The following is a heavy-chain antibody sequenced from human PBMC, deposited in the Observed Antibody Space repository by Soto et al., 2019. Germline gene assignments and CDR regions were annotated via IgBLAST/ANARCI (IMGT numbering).Heavy chain of an antibody. CDR2: IYPGDSDT. Sequence: GESLKISCNGSGYSFINYWIGWVRQMPGKGLEWMGIIYPGDSDTRYSPSFQGQVTISADKAINTVYLQWSSLKASDTAMYYCATKNYYDSSGYYWGPGTLVTVSS. CDR3: ATKNYYDSSGYY. D-gene: IGHD3-22*01. J-gene: IGHJ4*02. CDR1: GYSFINYW. V-gene: IGHV5-51*01.